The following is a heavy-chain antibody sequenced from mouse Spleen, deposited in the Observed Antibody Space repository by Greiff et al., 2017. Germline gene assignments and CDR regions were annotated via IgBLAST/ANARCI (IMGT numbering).Heavy chain of an antibody. Sequence: QVQLQQSGAELVRPGASVTLSCKASGYTFTDYEMHWVKQTPVHGLEWIGAIDPETGGTAYNQKFKGKALLTADKSSSPAYMELRSLTSEDSAVYYCTRGEPVAYWGQGALVTVSA. CDR3: TRGEPVAY. CDR2: IDPETGGT. CDR1: GYTFTDYE. J-gene: IGHJ3*01. V-gene: IGHV1-15*01.